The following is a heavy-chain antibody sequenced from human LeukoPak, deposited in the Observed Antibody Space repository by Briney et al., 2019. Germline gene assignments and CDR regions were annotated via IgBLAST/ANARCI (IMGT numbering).Heavy chain of an antibody. CDR1: GGSISSYY. J-gene: IGHJ3*02. Sequence: SETLSLTCTVSGGSISSYYWSWIRQPPGKGLEWIGYIYYSGSTNYNPSLKSRVTISVDTSKNQFSLKLSSVTAADTAVYYCARSAYYYDSSGYNYWEYAFDTWGQGTMVTVSS. V-gene: IGHV4-59*01. CDR2: IYYSGST. D-gene: IGHD3-22*01. CDR3: ARSAYYYDSSGYNYWEYAFDT.